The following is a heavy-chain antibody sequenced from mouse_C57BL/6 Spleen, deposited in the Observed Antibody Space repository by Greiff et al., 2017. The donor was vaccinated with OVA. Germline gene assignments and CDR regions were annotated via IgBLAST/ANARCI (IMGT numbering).Heavy chain of an antibody. CDR3: AIPGYGAY. J-gene: IGHJ3*01. D-gene: IGHD1-1*02. Sequence: QVQLQQPGAELVKPGASVKMSCKASGYTFTSYWITWVKQRPGQGLEWIGDIYPGSGSTNYNQKFKGKATLTVDKSSSTAYMQLSSLTSEDSAVYYCAIPGYGAYWGQGTLVTVSA. V-gene: IGHV1-55*01. CDR1: GYTFTSYW. CDR2: IYPGSGST.